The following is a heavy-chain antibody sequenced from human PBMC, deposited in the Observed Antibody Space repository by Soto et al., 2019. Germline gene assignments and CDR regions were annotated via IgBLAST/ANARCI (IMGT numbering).Heavy chain of an antibody. Sequence: SQNLSLTCAISGDIVSSNSATWNWIRQSPSRGLEWLGRTYYRSKWYNEYAVSVKSRITINPDTSKNQFSLQLNSVTPEETAVYYCARATRTWFAPWGQGTLVTVSS. V-gene: IGHV6-1*01. CDR1: GDIVSSNSAT. CDR3: ARATRTWFAP. J-gene: IGHJ5*02. CDR2: TYYRSKWYN. D-gene: IGHD4-17*01.